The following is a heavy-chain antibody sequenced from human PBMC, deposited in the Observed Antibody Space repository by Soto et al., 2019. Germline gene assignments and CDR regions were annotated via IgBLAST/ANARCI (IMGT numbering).Heavy chain of an antibody. CDR1: GGSISSYY. CDR2: IYYNGIT. Sequence: QVQLQESGPGLVKPSETLSLTCTVSGGSISSYYWSWIRQPPGKGLEWIGYIYYNGITNYNPSLKSRVTISVDASKNQFSLKLSSVTAADTAVYYCASSLGPEDYWGQGTLVTVSS. CDR3: ASSLGPEDY. D-gene: IGHD7-27*01. J-gene: IGHJ4*02. V-gene: IGHV4-59*01.